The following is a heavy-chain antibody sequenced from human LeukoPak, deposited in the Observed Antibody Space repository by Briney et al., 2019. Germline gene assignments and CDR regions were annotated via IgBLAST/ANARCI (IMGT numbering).Heavy chain of an antibody. D-gene: IGHD1-26*01. CDR2: ISSSSSTI. CDR3: ARSLGSYGAFDI. CDR1: GFTFSSYS. V-gene: IGHV3-48*01. Sequence: GGSLRLSCAASGFTFSSYSMNWVRQAPGKGLEWVSYISSSSSTIYYADSVKGRFTISRDDAKNSLYLQMNSLRAEDTAVYYCARSLGSYGAFDIWGQGTMVTVSS. J-gene: IGHJ3*02.